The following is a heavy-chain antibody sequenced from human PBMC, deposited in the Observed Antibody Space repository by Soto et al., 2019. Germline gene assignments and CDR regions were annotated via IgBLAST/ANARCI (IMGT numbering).Heavy chain of an antibody. D-gene: IGHD3-22*01. Sequence: SETLSLTCTVSGVSISTYYWSWIRQPPGKGLEWIGYIYYTGTTTYNPSFKSRLTISVDSSKNQFSLKLTSVTAADTAVYYCARLGGFYQSLDSWGQGALVTVSS. CDR2: IYYTGTT. CDR3: ARLGGFYQSLDS. J-gene: IGHJ5*01. V-gene: IGHV4-59*08. CDR1: GVSISTYY.